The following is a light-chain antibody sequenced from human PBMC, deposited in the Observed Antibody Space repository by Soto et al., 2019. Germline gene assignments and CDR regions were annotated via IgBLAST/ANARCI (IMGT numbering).Light chain of an antibody. CDR3: CSYGGSSALTYV. CDR2: EVT. CDR1: SSDVGTYNL. Sequence: QSVLAQPASVSGSPEQSVTISCTGTSSDVGTYNLVSWYQQHPGKAPKLIIYEVTERPSGVSNRFSGSKFGNTASLTISGLLPEDEADYYCCSYGGSSALTYVFGNGTKVTVL. V-gene: IGLV2-23*02. J-gene: IGLJ1*01.